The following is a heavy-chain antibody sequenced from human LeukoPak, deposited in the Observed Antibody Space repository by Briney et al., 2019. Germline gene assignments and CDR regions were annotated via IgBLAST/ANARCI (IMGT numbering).Heavy chain of an antibody. D-gene: IGHD3-3*01. J-gene: IGHJ4*02. CDR1: GGSISSSTSC. V-gene: IGHV3-7*01. CDR2: IKNDGSEK. CDR3: ATDRGWRTSGYYLYYFEY. Sequence: QSSETLSLTCTVSGGSISSSTSCWSWVRQAPGKGLEWVASIKNDGSEKYYVDSVRGRYTISRDNTKNSLYLQMSSLRAEDTAVYYCATDRGWRTSGYYLYYFEYWGQGTLVTFSS.